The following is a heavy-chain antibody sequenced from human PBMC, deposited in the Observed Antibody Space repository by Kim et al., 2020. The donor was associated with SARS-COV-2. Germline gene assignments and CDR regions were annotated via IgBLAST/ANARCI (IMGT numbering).Heavy chain of an antibody. Sequence: SETLSLTCTVSGGSISSSSYYWGWIRHPPGKGLEWIGSIYYSGSTYYNPSLKSRVTISVDTSKNQFSLKLSSVTAADTAVYYCAPVAATDWFDPWGQGTLVTVSS. CDR3: APVAATDWFDP. V-gene: IGHV4-39*01. J-gene: IGHJ5*02. CDR2: IYYSGST. CDR1: GGSISSSSYY. D-gene: IGHD2-15*01.